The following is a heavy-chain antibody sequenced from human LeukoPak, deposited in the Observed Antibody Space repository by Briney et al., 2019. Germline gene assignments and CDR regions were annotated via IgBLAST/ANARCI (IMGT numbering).Heavy chain of an antibody. CDR3: ARHSSGWYPYDY. CDR1: GFTFSSYG. CDR2: IWYDGSNK. J-gene: IGHJ4*02. V-gene: IGHV3-33*01. Sequence: GGSLRLSCAASGFTFSSYGMHWVRQAPGKGLEWVAVIWYDGSNKYYADSVKGRFTTSRDNSKNTLYLQMNSLRAEDTAVYYCARHSSGWYPYDYWGQGTLVTVSS. D-gene: IGHD6-19*01.